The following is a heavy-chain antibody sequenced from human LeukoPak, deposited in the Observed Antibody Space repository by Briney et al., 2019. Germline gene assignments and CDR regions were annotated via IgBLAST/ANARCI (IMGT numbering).Heavy chain of an antibody. D-gene: IGHD2-21*02. Sequence: GGSLRLSCAASGFTFSSYAMSWVRQAPGKGLEWVSSISSSSSYIYYADSVKGRFTISRDNAKNSLYLQMNSLRAEDTAVYYCARDLGDYYLGYWGQGTLVTVSS. V-gene: IGHV3-21*01. CDR2: ISSSSSYI. J-gene: IGHJ4*02. CDR1: GFTFSSYA. CDR3: ARDLGDYYLGY.